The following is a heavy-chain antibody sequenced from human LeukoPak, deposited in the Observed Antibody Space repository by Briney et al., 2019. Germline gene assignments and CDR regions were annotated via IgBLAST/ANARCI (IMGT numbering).Heavy chain of an antibody. V-gene: IGHV1-18*01. J-gene: IGHJ4*02. CDR1: GHTFTSYG. CDR3: ARALLGYYYDSSGRNSDY. Sequence: SEKVSCKASGHTFTSYGINWVRQAPGQGLEWMGWISAYNGNTNYVQKLQDRVTMTTDTSTSTAYMELRSLRSDDTAVHYCARALLGYYYDSSGRNSDYCGQGTLVTVSS. D-gene: IGHD3-22*01. CDR2: ISAYNGNT.